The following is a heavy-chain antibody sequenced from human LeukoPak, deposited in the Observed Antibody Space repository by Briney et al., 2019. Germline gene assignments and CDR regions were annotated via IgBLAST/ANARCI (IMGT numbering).Heavy chain of an antibody. D-gene: IGHD3-9*01. CDR2: ISGSGGST. CDR1: GFTFSSYA. J-gene: IGHJ5*02. Sequence: PGGSLRLSCAASGFTFSSYAMSWVRQAPGKGLEWVSAISGSGGSTYYADSVKGRFTISRDNSKNTLYLQMNSLRAEDTAVYYCAKDSGDYDILTGYPGGDWFDPWGQGTLVTVSS. V-gene: IGHV3-23*01. CDR3: AKDSGDYDILTGYPGGDWFDP.